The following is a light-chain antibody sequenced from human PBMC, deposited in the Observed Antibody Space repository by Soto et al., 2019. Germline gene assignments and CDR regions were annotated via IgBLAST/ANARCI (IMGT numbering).Light chain of an antibody. J-gene: IGKJ1*01. CDR3: QQYNSYQT. Sequence: DIPVTQSPSTLSASVGDRVTITCRASQSISSWLAWYQQKPGKAPKLLIYKASSLESGVPSRFSGSGSGTEFTLTISSLQPDDFATYYCQQYNSYQTFGQGTKVEIK. V-gene: IGKV1-5*03. CDR1: QSISSW. CDR2: KAS.